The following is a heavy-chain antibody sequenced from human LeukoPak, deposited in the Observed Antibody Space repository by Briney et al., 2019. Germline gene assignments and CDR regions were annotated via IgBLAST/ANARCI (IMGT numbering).Heavy chain of an antibody. CDR2: INPNSGGT. Sequence: ASVKVSCKASGYTFTGYYMHWVRQAPGQGLEWMGWINPNSGGTNYAQKFQGRVTMTRDTSISTAYMELSRPRSDDTAVYYCAREDYSNTHYYYYGMDVWGQGTTVTVSS. V-gene: IGHV1-2*02. J-gene: IGHJ6*02. CDR1: GYTFTGYY. D-gene: IGHD4-11*01. CDR3: AREDYSNTHYYYYGMDV.